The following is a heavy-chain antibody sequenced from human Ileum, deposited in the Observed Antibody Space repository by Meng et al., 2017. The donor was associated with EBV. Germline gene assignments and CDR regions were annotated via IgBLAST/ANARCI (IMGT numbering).Heavy chain of an antibody. CDR1: GRSFSISAYH. Sequence: QLQESGHGPVTPPHSLTLTRACSGRSFSISAYHWSWIWQPPGKGLEWIGFIDSGGSTHYNPSLRSRVTMSMDTSNNQFSLRLSSVTAADTAVYYCATYEKGAAGKGYWGQGTLVTVSS. V-gene: IGHV4-30-4*01. CDR3: ATYEKGAAGKGY. D-gene: IGHD6-13*01. J-gene: IGHJ4*02. CDR2: IDSGGST.